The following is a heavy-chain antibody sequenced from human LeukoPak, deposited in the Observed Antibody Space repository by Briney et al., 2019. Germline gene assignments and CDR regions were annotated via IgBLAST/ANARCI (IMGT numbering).Heavy chain of an antibody. CDR3: ARVRIYSSGWYGPFDY. J-gene: IGHJ4*02. Sequence: SGGSLRLSCAASGFTFSTYSMTWVRQAPGKGLEWVSSISYDGDNKYYADSVKGRFTISRDNAKNTLYLQMNSLRAEDTAVYYCARVRIYSSGWYGPFDYWGQGTLVTVSS. V-gene: IGHV3-21*01. CDR1: GFTFSTYS. CDR2: ISYDGDNK. D-gene: IGHD6-19*01.